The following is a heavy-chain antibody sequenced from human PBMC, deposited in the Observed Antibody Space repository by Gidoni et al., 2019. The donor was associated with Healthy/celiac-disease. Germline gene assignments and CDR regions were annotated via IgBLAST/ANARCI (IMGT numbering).Heavy chain of an antibody. V-gene: IGHV3-21*01. CDR1: GFTFSSYS. CDR2: ISSSSSYI. Sequence: EVQLVESGGGLVKPGGSLRLSCAASGFTFSSYSMNWVRQAPGKGLEWVSSISSSSSYIYYADSVKGRFTISRDNAKNSLYLQMNSLRAEDTAVYYCARASFGDYVMIGSYYFDYWGQGTLVTVSS. D-gene: IGHD3-10*01. CDR3: ARASFGDYVMIGSYYFDY. J-gene: IGHJ4*02.